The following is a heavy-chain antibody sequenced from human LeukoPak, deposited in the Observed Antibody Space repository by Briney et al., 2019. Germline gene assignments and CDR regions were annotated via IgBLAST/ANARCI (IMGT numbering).Heavy chain of an antibody. Sequence: GGSPRLSCAAFGFTFSSYAMSWVRQAPGKGLEWVSIIYKDGSTYYADSVKGRFTISRDNSKNTLYLQMNSLRAEDAAVYYCARAGSCDYWGQGTLVTVSS. J-gene: IGHJ4*02. CDR1: GFTFSSYA. CDR3: ARAGSCDY. V-gene: IGHV3-66*02. CDR2: IYKDGST. D-gene: IGHD3-10*01.